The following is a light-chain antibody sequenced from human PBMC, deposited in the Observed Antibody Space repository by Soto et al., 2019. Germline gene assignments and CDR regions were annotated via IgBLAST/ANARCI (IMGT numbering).Light chain of an antibody. V-gene: IGKV3-20*01. CDR3: QQYGSSVTWT. CDR1: QSITSSY. CDR2: AAS. J-gene: IGKJ1*01. Sequence: EVVLTQSPGTVSLSPGERATLSCRASQSITSSYIAWYQQKPGQAPRLLIYAASSRATGIPDRFSGSGSGPDFTLSISRLEPEDFAVYYCQQYGSSVTWTFGQGTKVEIK.